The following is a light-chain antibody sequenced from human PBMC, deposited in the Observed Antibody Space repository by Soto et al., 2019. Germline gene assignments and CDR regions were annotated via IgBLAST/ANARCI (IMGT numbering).Light chain of an antibody. CDR2: DAS. J-gene: IGKJ1*01. V-gene: IGKV1-5*01. CDR1: QNINSW. Sequence: QITQSPSTLSASAGDRVTITCRASQNINSWLAWYQQKPGKAPKLLIYDASSLESGVPSRFSGSGSGTEFTLTISSLQAHDFAIIYCHDYNCYFSWTFAQGTKV. CDR3: HDYNCYFSWT.